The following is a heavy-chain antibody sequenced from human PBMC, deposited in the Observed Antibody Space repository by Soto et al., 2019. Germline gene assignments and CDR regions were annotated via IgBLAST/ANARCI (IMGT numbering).Heavy chain of an antibody. D-gene: IGHD4-17*01. CDR3: AREDTNNDYGDYGHPLTGVGYFDY. CDR1: GYTFTSYG. V-gene: IGHV1-18*01. J-gene: IGHJ4*02. Sequence: QVQLVQSGAEVKKPGASVKVSCKASGYTFTSYGISWVRQGPGQGLEWMGWIRAYNGNTNYAQKLQGRVTMTTDTSTSTAYMELRSLRSDDTAVYYCAREDTNNDYGDYGHPLTGVGYFDYWGQGTLVTVSS. CDR2: IRAYNGNT.